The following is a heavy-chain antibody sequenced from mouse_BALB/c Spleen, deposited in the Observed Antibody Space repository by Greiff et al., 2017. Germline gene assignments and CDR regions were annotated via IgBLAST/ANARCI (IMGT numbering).Heavy chain of an antibody. CDR3: ARRLQGAMDY. CDR1: GYTFTSYT. J-gene: IGHJ4*01. Sequence: VQLQESAAELARPGASVKMSCKASGYTFTSYTMHWVKQRPGQGLEWIGYINPSSGYTEYNQKFKDKTTLTADKSSSTAYMQLSSLTSEDSAVYYCARRLQGAMDYWGQGTSVTVSS. D-gene: IGHD1-2*01. V-gene: IGHV1-4*02. CDR2: INPSSGYT.